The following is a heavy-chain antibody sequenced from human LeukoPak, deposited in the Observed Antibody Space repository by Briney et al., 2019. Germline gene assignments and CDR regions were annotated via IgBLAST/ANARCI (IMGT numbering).Heavy chain of an antibody. CDR3: TRGLLPGY. Sequence: QPGRTLIHSCAASGVAFGDYAVTGVRQTPEKGLEWVGFIRSNPYGGTTEYAASVKGRFTISRDDSKSIAYLQMNSLKTEDKAVYYCTRGLLPGYWGQGTLVTVSS. CDR1: GVAFGDYA. D-gene: IGHD2/OR15-2a*01. CDR2: IRSNPYGGTT. V-gene: IGHV3-49*04. J-gene: IGHJ4*02.